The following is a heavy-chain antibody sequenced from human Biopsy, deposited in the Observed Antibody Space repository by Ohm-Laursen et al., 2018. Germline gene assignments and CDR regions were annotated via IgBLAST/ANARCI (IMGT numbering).Heavy chain of an antibody. Sequence: ASVKVSCKASGYSFTSYYMHWVRQAPGQGLEWMRMINPSGSTTSYPQIFQGRVTMTRDTSKSTVYMELSSLRSADTAVYFCARNTGWYGDLYYFDYWGQGTLVTVSS. CDR2: INPSGSTT. CDR1: GYSFTSYY. J-gene: IGHJ4*02. D-gene: IGHD6-19*01. V-gene: IGHV1-46*01. CDR3: ARNTGWYGDLYYFDY.